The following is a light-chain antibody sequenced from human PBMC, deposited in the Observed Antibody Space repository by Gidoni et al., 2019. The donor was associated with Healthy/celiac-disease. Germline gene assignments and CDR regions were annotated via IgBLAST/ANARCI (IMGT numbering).Light chain of an antibody. V-gene: IGKV1-27*01. CDR2: AAS. CDR1: QGISNY. Sequence: DIQMTQSPSSLSASVGDRVTITCRASQGISNYLAWYQQKPGKVPKLLIYAASTLQSGVPSRFSGSGSGTDFTLTISSLQPEDGATYYCQKYNSALWTFXXXTKVEIK. CDR3: QKYNSALWT. J-gene: IGKJ1*01.